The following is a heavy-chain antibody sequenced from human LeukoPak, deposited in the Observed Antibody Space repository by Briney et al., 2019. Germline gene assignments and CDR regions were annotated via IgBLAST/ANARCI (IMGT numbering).Heavy chain of an antibody. CDR1: GYTFTGYY. J-gene: IGHJ4*02. CDR3: ARDTSGSKPFDY. V-gene: IGHV1-2*06. Sequence: APVKVSCKASGYTFTGYYMHWVRQAPGQGLEWMGRINPNSGGTNYAQKFQGRVTMTRDTSISTAYMELSRLRSDDTAVYYCARDTSGSKPFDYWGQGTLVTVSS. D-gene: IGHD3-10*01. CDR2: INPNSGGT.